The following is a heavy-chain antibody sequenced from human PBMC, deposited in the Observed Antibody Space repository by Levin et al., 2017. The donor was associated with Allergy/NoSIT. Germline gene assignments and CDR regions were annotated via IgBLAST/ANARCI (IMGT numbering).Heavy chain of an antibody. CDR2: ISYDGSNK. D-gene: IGHD3-9*01. CDR1: GFTFSSYG. J-gene: IGHJ4*02. Sequence: PGESLKISCAASGFTFSSYGMHWVRQAPGKGLEWVAVISYDGSNKYYADSVKGRFTISRDNSKNTLYLQMNSLRAEDTAVYYCAKGVGDYDILTGLGYWGQGTLVTVSS. V-gene: IGHV3-30*18. CDR3: AKGVGDYDILTGLGY.